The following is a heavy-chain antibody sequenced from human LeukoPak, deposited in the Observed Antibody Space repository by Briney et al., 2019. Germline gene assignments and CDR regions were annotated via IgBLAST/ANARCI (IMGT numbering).Heavy chain of an antibody. CDR2: SRSKANSYTT. Sequence: GGSLRLSCAASGFTLSDHNMDWVRQVPGKGLEWVGRSRSKANSYTTEYAASVKGRFTISRDDSQKSLYLHMKSLKTEDTAVYYCARNYYCDYWGQGTLVTVSS. CDR3: ARNYYCDY. J-gene: IGHJ4*02. D-gene: IGHD1-7*01. V-gene: IGHV3-72*01. CDR1: GFTLSDHN.